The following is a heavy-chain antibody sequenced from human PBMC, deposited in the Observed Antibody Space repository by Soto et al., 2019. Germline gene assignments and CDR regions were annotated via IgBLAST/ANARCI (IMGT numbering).Heavy chain of an antibody. V-gene: IGHV3-30*02. CDR1: GFTFSSYG. J-gene: IGHJ6*02. CDR3: ALAYYDSSATYYYYYGMDV. CDR2: IWYDGSNK. Sequence: PGGSLRLSCAASGFTFSSYGMHWVRQAPGKGLEWVAVIWYDGSNKYYADSVKGRFTISRDNSKNTLYLQMNSLRAEDTAVYYCALAYYDSSATYYYYYGMDVWGQGTTVTVSS. D-gene: IGHD3-22*01.